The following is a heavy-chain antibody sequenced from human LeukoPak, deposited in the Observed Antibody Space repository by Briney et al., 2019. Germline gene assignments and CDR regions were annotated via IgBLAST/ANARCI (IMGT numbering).Heavy chain of an antibody. CDR2: ISSSSYI. Sequence: GGSLRLSCAASGFTFSSYSMNWVRQAPGKGLEWVSSISSSSYIYYADSVKGRFAISRDNAKNPLYLQMNSLRAEDTAVYYCARDYQMFGEFDYWGQGTLVTVSS. CDR3: ARDYQMFGEFDY. V-gene: IGHV3-21*01. CDR1: GFTFSSYS. J-gene: IGHJ4*02. D-gene: IGHD3-10*02.